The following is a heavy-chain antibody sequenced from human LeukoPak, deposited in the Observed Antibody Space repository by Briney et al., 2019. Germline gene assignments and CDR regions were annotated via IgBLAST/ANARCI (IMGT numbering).Heavy chain of an antibody. CDR1: GFTFSRYS. CDR3: AKGIYSSGWSYFDY. CDR2: IGGRGGPRT. J-gene: IGHJ4*01. D-gene: IGHD6-19*01. Sequence: GRSLRLSCAASGFTFSRYSMAWVRQAPGKGLDWVSTIGGRGGPRTFYADSVKGRFTISRDNSKNTLYLQMNSLRAEDTAVYYCAKGIYSSGWSYFDYWGHGTLVTVSS. V-gene: IGHV3-23*01.